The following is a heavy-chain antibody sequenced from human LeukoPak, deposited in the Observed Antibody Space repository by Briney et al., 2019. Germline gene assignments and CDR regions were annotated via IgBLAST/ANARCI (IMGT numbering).Heavy chain of an antibody. CDR3: AREGADGSSWPENYYYYYYMDV. CDR1: GYTLTELS. J-gene: IGHJ6*03. CDR2: FDPEDGET. Sequence: ASVKVSCKVSGYTLTELSMHWVRQAPGKGLEWMGGFDPEDGETIYAQKFQGRVTMTEDTSTDTAYMELSSLRSEDTAVYYCAREGADGSSWPENYYYYYYMDVWGKGTTVTISS. D-gene: IGHD6-13*01. V-gene: IGHV1-24*01.